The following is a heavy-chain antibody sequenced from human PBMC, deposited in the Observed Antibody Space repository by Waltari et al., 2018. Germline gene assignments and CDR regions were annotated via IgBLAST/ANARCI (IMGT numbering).Heavy chain of an antibody. D-gene: IGHD6-6*01. V-gene: IGHV3-74*01. CDR2: IHSDGRST. CDR3: ARDGLGSSHDY. Sequence: EVQLVESGGRLVQPGGSLRLYCAASGFSISGDWMHWVRQAPGKGLVWVSRIHSDGRSTSYADSVRGRFTISRDNAKNTVYLQMNRLRADDTAVYFCARDGLGSSHDYWGQGTLVTVSS. J-gene: IGHJ4*02. CDR1: GFSISGDW.